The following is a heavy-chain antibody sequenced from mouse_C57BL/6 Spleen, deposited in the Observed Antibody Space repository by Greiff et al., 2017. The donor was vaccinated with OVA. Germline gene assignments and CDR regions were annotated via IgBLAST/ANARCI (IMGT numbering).Heavy chain of an antibody. Sequence: EVMLVESGGGLVQPGGSLKLSCAASGFTFSDYGMAWVRQAPRKGPEWVAFISNLAYSIYYADTVTGRFTISRENAKNTLYLEMSSLRSEDTAMYYCARQGSSGYGAWFAYWGQGTLVTVSA. V-gene: IGHV5-15*01. J-gene: IGHJ3*01. CDR2: ISNLAYSI. CDR1: GFTFSDYG. D-gene: IGHD3-2*02. CDR3: ARQGSSGYGAWFAY.